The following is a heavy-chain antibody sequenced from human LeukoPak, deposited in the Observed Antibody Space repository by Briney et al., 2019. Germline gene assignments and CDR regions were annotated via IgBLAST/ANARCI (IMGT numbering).Heavy chain of an antibody. CDR2: ISASGATP. D-gene: IGHD3-10*02. V-gene: IGHV3-23*01. Sequence: GGSLRLSCAASGFTFSGYAMSWVRQAPGKGLEWVSGISASGATPHYADSVKGRFTITRDNSKNTLYLQMNSLRAEDTATYYCAKDPRGNYVAWLDPWGQGTLVTVSS. CDR1: GFTFSGYA. CDR3: AKDPRGNYVAWLDP. J-gene: IGHJ5*02.